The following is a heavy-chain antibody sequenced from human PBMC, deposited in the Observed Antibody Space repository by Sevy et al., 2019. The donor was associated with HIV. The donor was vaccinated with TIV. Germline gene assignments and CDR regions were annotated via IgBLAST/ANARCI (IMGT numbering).Heavy chain of an antibody. CDR2: ISGSGGST. D-gene: IGHD2-15*01. J-gene: IGHJ4*02. Sequence: GESLKISCAASGFTFSSYAMSWVRQAPGKGLEWVSAISGSGGSTYYADSVKGRFTISRDNSKNTLYLQMNCLRAEDTAVYYCAKDSGGLGGPLDYWGQGTLVTVSS. CDR1: GFTFSSYA. V-gene: IGHV3-23*01. CDR3: AKDSGGLGGPLDY.